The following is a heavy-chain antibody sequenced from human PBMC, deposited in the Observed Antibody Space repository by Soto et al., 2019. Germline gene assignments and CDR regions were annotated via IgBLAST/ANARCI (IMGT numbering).Heavy chain of an antibody. V-gene: IGHV3-23*01. CDR2: ISGSGATT. CDR3: TKGGIPRRYNIPKVDFDY. Sequence: EVHLLESGGDLVQRGGSLRLSCAASGFIFSNYAMSWVRQAPGKGLEWVSAISGSGATTYYPDSVKGRFTISRDNSKNALYLQMISLRAEDTAVYYCTKGGIPRRYNIPKVDFDYWGQGALVTVSS. CDR1: GFIFSNYA. D-gene: IGHD1-1*01. J-gene: IGHJ4*02.